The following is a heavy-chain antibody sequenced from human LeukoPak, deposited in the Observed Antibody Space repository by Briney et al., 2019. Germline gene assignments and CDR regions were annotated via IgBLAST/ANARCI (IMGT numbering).Heavy chain of an antibody. J-gene: IGHJ4*02. CDR1: GGTFSSYA. D-gene: IGHD3-22*01. V-gene: IGHV1-2*06. CDR3: ARVSNYDSSGYCDFDY. CDR2: INANSGGT. Sequence: ASVKVSCKASGGTFSSYAISWVRQAPGQGLEWMGRINANSGGTHYARKFQGRVTMTRDTSITTVYMELSRLRSDDTAVYYCARVSNYDSSGYCDFDYWGQGTLVTVSS.